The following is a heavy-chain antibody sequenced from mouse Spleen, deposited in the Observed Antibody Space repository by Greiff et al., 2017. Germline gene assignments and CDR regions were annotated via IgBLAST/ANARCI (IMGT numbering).Heavy chain of an antibody. V-gene: IGHV1-66*01. D-gene: IGHD2-13*01. CDR3: ARDYGDYWYFDV. Sequence: VKLMESGPELVKPGASVKISCKASGYSFTSYYIHWVKQRPGQGLEWIGWIYPGSGNTKYNEKFKGKATLTADTSSSTAYMQLSSLTSEDSAVYYCARDYGDYWYFDVWGAGTTVTVSS. CDR2: IYPGSGNT. J-gene: IGHJ1*01. CDR1: GYSFTSYY.